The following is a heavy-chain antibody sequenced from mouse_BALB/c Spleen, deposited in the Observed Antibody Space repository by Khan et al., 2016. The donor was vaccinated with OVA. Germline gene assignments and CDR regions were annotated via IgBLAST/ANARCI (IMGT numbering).Heavy chain of an antibody. CDR1: GYTFTNYG. CDR2: INTYTGEP. V-gene: IGHV9-1*02. Sequence: QIQLVQSGPELKKPGETVKISCKASGYTFTNYGMNWVKQAPGKGLKWMGWINTYTGEPTYTDDFKGRFAFSLETSASTAYLQINNLKNEDMDTYFWARGASYWDFDVWGAGTTVTVSS. CDR3: ARGASYWDFDV. J-gene: IGHJ1*01.